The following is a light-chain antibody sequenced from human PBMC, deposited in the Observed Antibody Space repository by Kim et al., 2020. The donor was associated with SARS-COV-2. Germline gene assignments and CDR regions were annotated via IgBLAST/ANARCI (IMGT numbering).Light chain of an antibody. CDR2: EDN. V-gene: IGLV6-57*02. J-gene: IGLJ3*02. CDR1: SGCIASNY. Sequence: GKTVTVACTGSSGCIASNYVQEYQRRPSSDPTTVIYEDNQRPSGVPDRFSGSIDSSSNSASLTISGLKTEDEADYYCQSYDSSNWVFGGGTQLTVL. CDR3: QSYDSSNWV.